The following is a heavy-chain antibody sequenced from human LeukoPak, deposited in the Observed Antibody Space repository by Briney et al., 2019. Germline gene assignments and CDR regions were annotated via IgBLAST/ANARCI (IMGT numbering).Heavy chain of an antibody. CDR3: ATQQGGNPAY. CDR2: LSGSSSYK. CDR1: GFTFSNYS. V-gene: IGHV3-21*01. D-gene: IGHD1-14*01. Sequence: TGGSLRLSCAASGFTFSNYSMNWVRQAPGQGLEWVSSLSGSSSYKYYADSVKGRFTISRDDAKNLLSLQMISLRVEDTAVYYCATQQGGNPAYWGQGTLVTVSS. J-gene: IGHJ4*02.